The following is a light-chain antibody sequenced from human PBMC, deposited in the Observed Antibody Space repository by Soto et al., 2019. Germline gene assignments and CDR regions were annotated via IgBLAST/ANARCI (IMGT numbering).Light chain of an antibody. CDR1: QSVSST. CDR3: QQYNNWPRT. J-gene: IGKJ1*01. V-gene: IGKV3-15*01. Sequence: EIVMTQCPATLSMSPGERAPLSCRASQSVSSTLAWYQQKPDQAPRLLIYGASTRATGIPARFSGSGSGTEFTLTISSLQSEDFAVYYCQQYNNWPRTFGQGTKVDIK. CDR2: GAS.